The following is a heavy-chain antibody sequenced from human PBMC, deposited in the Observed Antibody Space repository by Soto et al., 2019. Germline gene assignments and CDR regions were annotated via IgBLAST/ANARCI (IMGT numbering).Heavy chain of an antibody. CDR1: GGTFSSYA. CDR2: IIPIFGTA. Sequence: ASVKVSCKASGGTFSSYAISWVRQAPGQGLEWMGGIIPIFGTANYAQKFQGRVTITANESTSTAYMELSSLRSEDTAVYYCARDPGSHAFDIWGQGTMVTVSS. CDR3: ARDPGSHAFDI. V-gene: IGHV1-69*13. J-gene: IGHJ3*02.